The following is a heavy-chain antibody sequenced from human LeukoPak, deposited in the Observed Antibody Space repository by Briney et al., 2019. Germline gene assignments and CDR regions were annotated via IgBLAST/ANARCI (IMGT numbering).Heavy chain of an antibody. CDR3: ATLTGNPDY. J-gene: IGHJ4*02. Sequence: GGSLRLSCAASGFTFSSYAMSWVRQAPGKGLEWVSAISGGAVSTYCADSVKGRFTISRDNSKNTLYLQMNSLRAEDTAIYYCATLTGNPDYWGQGTLVTVSS. V-gene: IGHV3-23*01. CDR2: ISGGAVST. D-gene: IGHD1-20*01. CDR1: GFTFSSYA.